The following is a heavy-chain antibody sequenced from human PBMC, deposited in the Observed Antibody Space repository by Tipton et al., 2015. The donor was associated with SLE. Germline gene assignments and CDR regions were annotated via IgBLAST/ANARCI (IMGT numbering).Heavy chain of an antibody. J-gene: IGHJ4*02. CDR1: GASVSSSVYS. CDR2: MFYTGSA. Sequence: GLVKPSETLSLTCTVSGASVSSSVYSWGWIRQPPGKGLQWIGAMFYTGSAHYNPSLKGRVAISVDTSKNQFSLKLSSVTAADTAVYYCARTSGVEGVLRGYLDYWGQGTLVTVSS. V-gene: IGHV4-39*07. CDR3: ARTSGVEGVLRGYLDY. D-gene: IGHD6-13*01.